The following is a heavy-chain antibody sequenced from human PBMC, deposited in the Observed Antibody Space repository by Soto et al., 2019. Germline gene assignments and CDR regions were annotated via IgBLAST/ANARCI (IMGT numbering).Heavy chain of an antibody. D-gene: IGHD6-13*01. V-gene: IGHV4-61*01. J-gene: IGHJ6*02. Sequence: SETLSLTCTVSGGSISSSSYYWGWIRQPPGKGLEWIGYIYYSGSTNYNPSLKSRVTISVDTSKNQFSLKLSSVTAADTAVYYCAREVAAASYYYYGMDVWGQGTTVTVSS. CDR1: GGSISSSSYY. CDR2: IYYSGST. CDR3: AREVAAASYYYYGMDV.